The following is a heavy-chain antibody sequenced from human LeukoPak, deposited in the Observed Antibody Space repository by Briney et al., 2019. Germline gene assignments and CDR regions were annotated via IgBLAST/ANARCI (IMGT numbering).Heavy chain of an antibody. CDR1: GDSFRSYY. V-gene: IGHV4-59*01. CDR3: ARGRNLEWFDY. Sequence: PSETLSLTCTVSGDSFRSYYWSWIRQPPGKGLEWIGYIYYSGSTNYNPSLKSRVAISVDTSKNQSSLKLNSVTAADTAVYYCARGRNLEWFDYWGQGTLVTVSS. J-gene: IGHJ5*01. CDR2: IYYSGST. D-gene: IGHD3-3*01.